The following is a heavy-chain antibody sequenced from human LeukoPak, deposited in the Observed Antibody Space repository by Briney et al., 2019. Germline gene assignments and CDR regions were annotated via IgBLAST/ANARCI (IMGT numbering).Heavy chain of an antibody. J-gene: IGHJ6*02. CDR2: IYTSGST. Sequence: SETLSLTCTVSGGSISSGSYYWSWIRQPAGKGLEWIGRIYTSGSTNYNPSLKSRVTISVDTSKNQFSLKLSSVTAADTAVYYCARVRFSMVRGVIYYYDMDVWGQGTTVTVSS. V-gene: IGHV4-61*02. D-gene: IGHD3-10*01. CDR1: GGSISSGSYY. CDR3: ARVRFSMVRGVIYYYDMDV.